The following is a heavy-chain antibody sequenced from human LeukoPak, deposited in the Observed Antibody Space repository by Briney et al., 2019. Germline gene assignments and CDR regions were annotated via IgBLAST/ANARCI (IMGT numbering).Heavy chain of an antibody. Sequence: PSQTLSLTCTVSGGSITSGGYYWSWIRQHPGKGLEWVGSIPYSGNTYYNPSLKSRVTISLDTSKNQFSLKLISVTAADTAVYYCARDGVGDYGADLNWFDPWGRGTLVTVSS. CDR1: GGSITSGGYY. CDR3: ARDGVGDYGADLNWFDP. V-gene: IGHV4-31*03. D-gene: IGHD4-17*01. CDR2: IPYSGNT. J-gene: IGHJ5*02.